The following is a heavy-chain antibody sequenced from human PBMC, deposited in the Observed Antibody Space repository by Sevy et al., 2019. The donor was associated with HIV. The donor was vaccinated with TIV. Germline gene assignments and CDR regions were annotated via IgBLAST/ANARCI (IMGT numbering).Heavy chain of an antibody. V-gene: IGHV3-74*01. CDR1: GFTFSSYW. CDR2: INSDGSNT. Sequence: GGSLRLSCAASGFTFSSYWMHWVRQAPGKGLVWVSRINSDGSNTSYADSVKGRFTISRDNAKNTLYLQMNSLRAEDTAVYYCARYCSSTSCYTDAFDIWGQGTMVTVSS. CDR3: ARYCSSTSCYTDAFDI. D-gene: IGHD2-2*02. J-gene: IGHJ3*02.